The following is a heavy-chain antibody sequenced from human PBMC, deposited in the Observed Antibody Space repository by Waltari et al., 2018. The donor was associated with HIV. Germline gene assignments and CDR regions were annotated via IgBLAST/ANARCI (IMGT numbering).Heavy chain of an antibody. V-gene: IGHV3-9*01. J-gene: IGHJ6*02. Sequence: EVQLLESGGGLVQPGGALRPSCAGSGFTFDKYAMHWVRQVPGKGLEWVSGFSLDSDRIDYADSVKGRFTVSRDNAKNSLYLQMNSLRVEDTALYYCGKDLTPGGLDVWGQGTTVIVSS. CDR1: GFTFDKYA. CDR3: GKDLTPGGLDV. CDR2: FSLDSDRI.